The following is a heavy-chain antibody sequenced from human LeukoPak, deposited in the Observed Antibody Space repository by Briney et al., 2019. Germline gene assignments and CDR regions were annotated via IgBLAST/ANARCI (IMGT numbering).Heavy chain of an antibody. Sequence: GASVKVSCKASGYTFTSYDINWVRQAPGQGLEWMGGIIPIFGTANYAQKFQGRVTITADESRRTAYMELSSLRSEDTAVYYCARDFHRGDYGRYWFDPWGQGTLVTVSS. CDR3: ARDFHRGDYGRYWFDP. CDR2: IIPIFGTA. V-gene: IGHV1-69*13. D-gene: IGHD2-21*02. CDR1: GYTFTSYD. J-gene: IGHJ5*02.